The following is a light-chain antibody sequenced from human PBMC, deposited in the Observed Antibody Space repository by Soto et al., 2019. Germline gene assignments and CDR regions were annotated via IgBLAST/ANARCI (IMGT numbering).Light chain of an antibody. Sequence: DIVLTQSPDTLSLSPGERATLSCRASQSVSSNYLAWYQQKPGQAPRLLIYGASTRATGIPDRFSVSGSGTDFTLTISRLEPEDFAVYYCQQYGSSSYTFGQGTRLEIK. J-gene: IGKJ2*01. V-gene: IGKV3-20*01. CDR2: GAS. CDR3: QQYGSSSYT. CDR1: QSVSSNY.